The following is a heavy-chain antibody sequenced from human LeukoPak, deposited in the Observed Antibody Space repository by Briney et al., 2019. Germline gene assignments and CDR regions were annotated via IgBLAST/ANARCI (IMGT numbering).Heavy chain of an antibody. CDR2: INHSGST. CDR1: GGSISSGDYY. J-gene: IGHJ4*02. CDR3: ARVLGYSYGYEDY. Sequence: SQTLSLTCTVSGGSISSGDYYWSWIRQPPGKGLEWIGEINHSGSTNYNPSLKSRVTISVDTSKNQFSLKLSSVTAADTAVYCCARVLGYSYGYEDYWGQGTLVTVSS. D-gene: IGHD5-18*01. V-gene: IGHV4-30-4*01.